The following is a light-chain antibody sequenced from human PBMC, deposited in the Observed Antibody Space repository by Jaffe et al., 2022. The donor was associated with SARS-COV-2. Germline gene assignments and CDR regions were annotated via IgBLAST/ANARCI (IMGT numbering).Light chain of an antibody. CDR3: HHYDNSRWT. Sequence: IVLTQSPGTLSLSPGERATLSCRASQSVSSSNLAWYQVKPGQAPRVLIYGASSRATGIPDRFSGSGSGTDFTLSISGLEPEDFAVYYCHHYDNSRWTFGQGTKVEIK. CDR2: GAS. J-gene: IGKJ1*01. V-gene: IGKV3-20*01. CDR1: QSVSSSN.